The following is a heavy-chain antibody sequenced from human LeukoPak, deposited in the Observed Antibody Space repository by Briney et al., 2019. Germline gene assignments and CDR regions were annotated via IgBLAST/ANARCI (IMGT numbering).Heavy chain of an antibody. D-gene: IGHD4-17*01. CDR1: GFTFSSYS. CDR3: AKGGGSVTRYVDY. Sequence: PGRSLRLSCAASGFTFSSYSMQWVRQPPGKGLEWVGIMSNSGKNNFYGEAVKGRFTISKANSKNTLYLQMNSLSPEATAYYCFAKGGGSVTRYVDYWGQGTLVTVSS. CDR2: MSNSGKNN. V-gene: IGHV3-30*18. J-gene: IGHJ4*02.